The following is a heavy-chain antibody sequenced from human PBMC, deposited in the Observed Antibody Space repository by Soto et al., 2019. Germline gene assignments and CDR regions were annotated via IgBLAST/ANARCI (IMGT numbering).Heavy chain of an antibody. Sequence: GGSLRLSCAASGFTFSSYAMHWVRQAPGKGLEWVAVISYDGSNKYYADSVKGRFTISRDNSKNTLYLQMNSLRAEDTAVYYCARKARREYGGYVPFYHNWFDPWGQGTLVTVSS. CDR3: ARKARREYGGYVPFYHNWFDP. CDR1: GFTFSSYA. CDR2: ISYDGSNK. D-gene: IGHD5-12*01. J-gene: IGHJ5*02. V-gene: IGHV3-30-3*01.